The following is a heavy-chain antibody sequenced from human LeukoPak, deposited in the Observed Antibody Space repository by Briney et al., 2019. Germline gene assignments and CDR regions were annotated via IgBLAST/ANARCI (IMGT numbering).Heavy chain of an antibody. CDR1: GFTFSSYV. CDR2: ISGSGGST. Sequence: GGSLRLSCAASGFTFSSYVMSWVRQAPGKGLEWVSAISGSGGSTYYADSVKGRFTISRDNSKNTLYLQMNSLRAEDTAVYYCAKDEYSSGWYQYYYYYYMDVWGKGTTVTISS. V-gene: IGHV3-23*01. D-gene: IGHD6-19*01. J-gene: IGHJ6*03. CDR3: AKDEYSSGWYQYYYYYYMDV.